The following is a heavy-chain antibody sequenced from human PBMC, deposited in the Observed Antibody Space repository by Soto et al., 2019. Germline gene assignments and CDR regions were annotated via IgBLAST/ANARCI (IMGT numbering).Heavy chain of an antibody. CDR2: INPNSGGT. CDR1: GYTFTGYY. D-gene: IGHD1-26*01. V-gene: IGHV1-2*04. CDR3: ARKVGGTTGYYYGMDV. J-gene: IGHJ6*02. Sequence: ASVKVSCKASGYTFTGYYMHWVRQAPGQGLEWMGWINPNSGGTNYAQKFQGWVTMTRDTSISTAYMELSRLRSDDTAVYYCARKVGGTTGYYYGMDVWGQGTTVTV.